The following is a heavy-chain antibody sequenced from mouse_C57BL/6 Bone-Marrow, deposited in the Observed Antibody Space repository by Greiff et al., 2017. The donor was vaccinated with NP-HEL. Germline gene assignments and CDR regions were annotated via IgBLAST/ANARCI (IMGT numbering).Heavy chain of an antibody. CDR1: GYTFTSYG. CDR3: ARITTVVPFAY. CDR2: IYPRSGNT. D-gene: IGHD1-1*01. V-gene: IGHV1-81*01. Sequence: LVESGAELARPGASVKLSCKASGYTFTSYGISWVKQRTGQGLEWIGEIYPRSGNTYYNEKFKGKATLTADKSSSTAYMELRSLTSEDSAVYFCARITTVVPFAYWGQGTLVTVSA. J-gene: IGHJ3*01.